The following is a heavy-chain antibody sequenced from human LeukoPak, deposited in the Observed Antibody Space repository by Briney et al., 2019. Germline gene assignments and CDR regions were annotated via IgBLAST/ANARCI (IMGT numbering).Heavy chain of an antibody. Sequence: SVKVSCKASGGTFSSYAISWVRQAPGQGLEWMGGIIPIFGTANYAQKFQGRVTITADESTSTAYMELSSLRSEDTAVYYCARMDGDYFGGAIDCWGQGTLVTVSS. D-gene: IGHD4-17*01. V-gene: IGHV1-69*13. CDR2: IIPIFGTA. CDR3: ARMDGDYFGGAIDC. CDR1: GGTFSSYA. J-gene: IGHJ4*02.